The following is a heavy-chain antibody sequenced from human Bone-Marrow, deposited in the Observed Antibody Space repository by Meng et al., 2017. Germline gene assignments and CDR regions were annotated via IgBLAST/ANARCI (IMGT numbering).Heavy chain of an antibody. CDR1: GFTFSDHY. CDR2: ISSSSSSI. D-gene: IGHD5-12*01. V-gene: IGHV3-21*06. CDR3: ARDFGYGHAFDI. J-gene: IGHJ3*02. Sequence: GGSLRLSCAASGFTFSDHYMDWVRQAPGKGLEWVSAISSSSSSILYADSVKGRFTISRDNAKNSLFLQMNSLRADDTAIYYCARDFGYGHAFDIWGQGTMVTVSS.